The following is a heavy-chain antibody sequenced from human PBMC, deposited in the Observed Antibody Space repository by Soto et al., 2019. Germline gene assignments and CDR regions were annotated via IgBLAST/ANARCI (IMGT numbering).Heavy chain of an antibody. CDR3: ARGTMVRGVTYGMDV. CDR2: IIPILGIA. V-gene: IGHV1-69*02. J-gene: IGHJ6*02. Sequence: QVQLVQSGAEVKKPGSSVKVSCKASGGTFSSYTISWVRQAPGQGLEWMGRIIPILGIANYAQKFQGRVTITADKSTSTAYMELSSLRSEDTAVYYCARGTMVRGVTYGMDVWGQGTTVTVSS. CDR1: GGTFSSYT. D-gene: IGHD3-10*01.